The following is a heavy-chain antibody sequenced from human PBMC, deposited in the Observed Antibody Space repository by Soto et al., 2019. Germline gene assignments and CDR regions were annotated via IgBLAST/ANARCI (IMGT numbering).Heavy chain of an antibody. J-gene: IGHJ6*02. Sequence: ASVKVSCKASGYTFTNFGVSSVRQAPGKGLEWMGWISVYNGNTKYAQKLQGRVTMTKDTSTGTAYMELRGLRSDDAAVYYCARAGLRGNYYYIMDVWGQGTRVTVSS. D-gene: IGHD5-12*01. CDR1: GYTFTNFG. V-gene: IGHV1-18*01. CDR2: ISVYNGNT. CDR3: ARAGLRGNYYYIMDV.